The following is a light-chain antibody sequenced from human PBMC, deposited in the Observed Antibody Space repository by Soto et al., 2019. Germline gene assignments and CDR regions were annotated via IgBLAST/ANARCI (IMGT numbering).Light chain of an antibody. J-gene: IGLJ2*01. CDR2: EDR. CDR3: QAWDSSPVV. Sequence: SYELTQSPSVSVSPGQTASITCSGDKLGDKFAYWYQQKPGQSPVVVIYEDRKRPSGIPERFSGSNSGNTAILTIRGTQAMHEPDYYCQAWDSSPVVFGGGTKLTVL. V-gene: IGLV3-1*01. CDR1: KLGDKF.